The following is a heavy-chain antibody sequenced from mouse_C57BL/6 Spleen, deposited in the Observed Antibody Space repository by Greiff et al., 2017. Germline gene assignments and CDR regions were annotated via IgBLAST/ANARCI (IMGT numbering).Heavy chain of an antibody. D-gene: IGHD1-1*01. V-gene: IGHV1-75*01. CDR2: IFPGSGST. J-gene: IGHJ1*03. CDR3: TRYYYSSSNRWCFDV. Sequence: QVQLQQSGPELVKPGASVKISCKASGYTFTDYYINWVKQRPGQGLEWIGWIFPGSGSTYYNEKFKGKATVTVDKSSSTAYMLLSSLTSEDSAVYFCTRYYYSSSNRWCFDVWGTGTTVTVSS. CDR1: GYTFTDYY.